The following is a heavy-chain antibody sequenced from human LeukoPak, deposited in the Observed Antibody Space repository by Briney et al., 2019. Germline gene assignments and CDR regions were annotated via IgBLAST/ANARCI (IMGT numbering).Heavy chain of an antibody. CDR2: INPNSGGT. CDR1: GYTFTGYY. V-gene: IGHV1-2*02. J-gene: IGHJ4*02. Sequence: ASVKVSCKASGYTFTGYYMHWVRQAPGQGLEWMGWINPNSGGTNYAQKFQGRVTMTRDTSISTAYMELSRLRSDDTAVYYCARDWQVGATPLGYWGQGTLVTVSS. CDR3: ARDWQVGATPLGY. D-gene: IGHD1-26*01.